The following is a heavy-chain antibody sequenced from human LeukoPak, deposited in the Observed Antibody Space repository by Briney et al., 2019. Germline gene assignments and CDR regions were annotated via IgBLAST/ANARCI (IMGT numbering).Heavy chain of an antibody. D-gene: IGHD4-17*01. CDR1: GFTFSSYG. J-gene: IGHJ3*02. CDR3: ARGNYGDYPGAFDI. CDR2: IWYDGSNK. V-gene: IGHV3-33*01. Sequence: GGSLRLSCAASGFTFSSYGMHWDRQAPGKGLEWVAVIWYDGSNKYYADSVKGRFTISRDNSKNTLYLQMNSLRAEDTAVYYCARGNYGDYPGAFDIWGQGTMVTVSS.